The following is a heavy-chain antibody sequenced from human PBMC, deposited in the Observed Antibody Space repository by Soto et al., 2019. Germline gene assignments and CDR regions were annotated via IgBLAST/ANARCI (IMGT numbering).Heavy chain of an antibody. CDR1: GFTFSSYA. D-gene: IGHD4-17*01. CDR3: AKDLIGGYGDYRLDY. CDR2: ISGSGGST. J-gene: IGHJ4*02. V-gene: IGHV3-23*01. Sequence: QPGGSLRLSCAASGFTFSSYAMSWVRQAPGKGLEWVSAISGSGGSTYYADSVKGRFTISRDNSKNTLYMQMNSLRAEDTALYYCAKDLIGGYGDYRLDYWGQGTLVTVSS.